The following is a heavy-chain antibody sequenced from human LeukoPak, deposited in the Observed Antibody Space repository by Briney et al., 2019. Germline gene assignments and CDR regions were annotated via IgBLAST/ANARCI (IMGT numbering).Heavy chain of an antibody. V-gene: IGHV1-69*04. D-gene: IGHD1-26*01. CDR3: ARDVPGRFRYFDL. J-gene: IGHJ2*01. CDR1: GGTFSRYA. Sequence: SVKVSCKASGGTFSRYAISWVRQAPGQGLDWMGRIIPILGIANYAQKFQGRVTITADKSASTAYMELSSLTSEDTAVYFCARDVPGRFRYFDLWGRGTLVSVSS. CDR2: IIPILGIA.